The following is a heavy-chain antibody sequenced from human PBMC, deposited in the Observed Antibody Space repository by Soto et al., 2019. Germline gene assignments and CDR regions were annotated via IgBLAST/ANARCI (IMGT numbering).Heavy chain of an antibody. CDR3: ARNVDWFDP. V-gene: IGHV1-3*04. D-gene: IGHD2-21*01. CDR1: GYTFTRYA. CDR2: INTGNGNT. Sequence: ASVKVSCKASGYTFTRYAVHWVRQAPGQGPEWMGWINTGNGNTHYSQKFQGRVTFTRDASATTAYMELSSLTSEDTAVYYCARNVDWFDPWGQGTLVTVSS. J-gene: IGHJ5*02.